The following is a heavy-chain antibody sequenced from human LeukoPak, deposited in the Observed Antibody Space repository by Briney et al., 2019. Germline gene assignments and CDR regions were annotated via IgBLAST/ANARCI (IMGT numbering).Heavy chain of an antibody. CDR2: IWYDGSNK. V-gene: IGHV3-33*08. CDR3: ARHGYNYGFDY. Sequence: GGSLRLSCAVSGVTFSTYGMHWVRQAPGKGLEWVAVIWYDGSNKYYVDSVKGRFTISRDISKNTLYLQMNSLSAEDTAVYYCARHGYNYGFDYWGQGTLGSVSS. J-gene: IGHJ4*02. D-gene: IGHD5-24*01. CDR1: GVTFSTYG.